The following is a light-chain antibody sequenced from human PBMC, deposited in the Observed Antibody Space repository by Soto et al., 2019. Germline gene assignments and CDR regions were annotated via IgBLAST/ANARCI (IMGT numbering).Light chain of an antibody. CDR2: EVT. CDR3: CSDAGNSEV. V-gene: IGLV2-23*02. CDR1: SGDVGGYNL. Sequence: QSALTQPASVSGSPGQSITIPCTGTSGDVGGYNLVSWYQQHPGKAPKLMIYEVTERPSEVSNRFSGSKSGNTASLTISGLQPDDEADYYCCSDAGNSEVFGTGTKVTVL. J-gene: IGLJ1*01.